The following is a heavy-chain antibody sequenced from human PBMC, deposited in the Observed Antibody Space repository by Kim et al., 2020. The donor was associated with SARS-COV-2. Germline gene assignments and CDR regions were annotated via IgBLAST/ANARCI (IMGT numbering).Heavy chain of an antibody. CDR3: ASFSHPRRAAAESFDY. CDR1: GGSISSGSYY. V-gene: IGHV4-61*02. CDR2: IYTSGST. D-gene: IGHD6-13*01. J-gene: IGHJ4*02. Sequence: SETLSLTCTVSGGSISSGSYYWSWIRQPAGKGLEWIGRIYTSGSTNYNPSLKSRVTISVDTSKNQFSLKPSSVTAADTAVYYCASFSHPRRAAAESFDYWGQGTLVTVSS.